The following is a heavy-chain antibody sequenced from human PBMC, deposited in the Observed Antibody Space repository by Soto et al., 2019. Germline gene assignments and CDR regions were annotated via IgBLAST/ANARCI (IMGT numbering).Heavy chain of an antibody. CDR2: INHSGST. V-gene: IGHV4-34*01. D-gene: IGHD4-17*01. CDR3: ARGWDLKTTGAFDI. Sequence: PSETLSLTCAVYGGSFSGYYWSWIRQPPGKGLEWIGEINHSGSTNYNPSLKSRVTISVDTSKNQFSLKLSSVTAADTAVYYCARGWDLKTTGAFDIWGQGTMVTVSS. CDR1: GGSFSGYY. J-gene: IGHJ3*02.